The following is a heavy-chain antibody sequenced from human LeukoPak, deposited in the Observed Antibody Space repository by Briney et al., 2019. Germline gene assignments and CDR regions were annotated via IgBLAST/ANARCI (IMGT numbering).Heavy chain of an antibody. CDR3: ARGDSPATSLAG. Sequence: GRSLRLSCAASGFTFSSYAMHWVRQAPGKGLEWVAVISYDGSNKYYADSVKGRFTISRDNSKNTLYLQMNSLRAEDTAVYYCARGDSPATSLAGWGQGTLVTVSS. V-gene: IGHV3-30*04. J-gene: IGHJ4*02. CDR2: ISYDGSNK. CDR1: GFTFSSYA. D-gene: IGHD1-26*01.